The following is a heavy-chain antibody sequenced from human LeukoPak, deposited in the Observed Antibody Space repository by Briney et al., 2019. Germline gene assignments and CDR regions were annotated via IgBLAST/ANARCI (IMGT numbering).Heavy chain of an antibody. D-gene: IGHD3-10*01. CDR1: GFTLDDYA. CDR2: ISWNSGGI. CDR3: AKDMKGSGSYYNPYFDY. J-gene: IGHJ4*02. Sequence: PGGSLRLSCAASGFTLDDYAMHWVRQAPGKGLEWVSGISWNSGGIGYADSVKGRFTISRDNAKNSLYLQMNSLRAEDTALYYCAKDMKGSGSYYNPYFDYWGQGTLVTVSS. V-gene: IGHV3-9*01.